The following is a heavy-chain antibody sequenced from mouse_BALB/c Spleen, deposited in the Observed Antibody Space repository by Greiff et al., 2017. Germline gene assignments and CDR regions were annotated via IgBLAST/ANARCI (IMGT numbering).Heavy chain of an antibody. J-gene: IGHJ3*01. CDR1: GYTFTSYW. V-gene: IGHV1-7*01. CDR2: INPSTGYT. CDR3: ARRPRSYYGNPFAY. Sequence: VQLQQSGAELAKPGASVKMSCKASGYTFTSYWMHWVKQRPGQGLEWIGYINPSTGYTEYNQKFKDKATLTADKSSSTAYMQLSSLTSEDSAVYYCARRPRSYYGNPFAYWGQGTLVTVSA. D-gene: IGHD2-10*01.